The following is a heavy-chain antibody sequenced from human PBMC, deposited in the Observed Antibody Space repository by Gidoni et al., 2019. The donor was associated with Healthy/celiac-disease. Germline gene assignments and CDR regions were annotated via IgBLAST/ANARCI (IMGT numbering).Heavy chain of an antibody. CDR2: IYSSGST. D-gene: IGHD2-15*01. J-gene: IGHJ3*02. Sequence: QVQLQESGPGLVKPSQTLSLTRTVTGGSISSGGYYWSWIRQHPGKGLEWIGYIYSSGSTYYNPSLKLRVTISVDTSKNQFSLKLSSVTAADTAVYYFARDQGPTHSAFDIWGQGTMVTVSS. CDR3: ARDQGPTHSAFDI. V-gene: IGHV4-31*03. CDR1: GGSISSGGYY.